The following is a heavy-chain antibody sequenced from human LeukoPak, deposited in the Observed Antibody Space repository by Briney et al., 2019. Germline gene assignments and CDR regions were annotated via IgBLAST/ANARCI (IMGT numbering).Heavy chain of an antibody. CDR2: FDPEDDET. CDR3: ATGGYGDWGAFDI. J-gene: IGHJ3*02. Sequence: ASVKVSCKVSGYTLTELSMHWVRQAPGKGLEWMGGFDPEDDETIYAQKFQGRVTMTEDTSTDTAYMELSSLRSEDTAVYYCATGGYGDWGAFDIWGQGTMVTVSS. CDR1: GYTLTELS. D-gene: IGHD4-17*01. V-gene: IGHV1-24*01.